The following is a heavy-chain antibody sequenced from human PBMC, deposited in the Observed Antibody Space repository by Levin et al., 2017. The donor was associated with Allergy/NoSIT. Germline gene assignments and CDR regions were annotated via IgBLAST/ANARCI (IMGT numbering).Heavy chain of an antibody. CDR3: ASDAFGYCSSTSCLQTRTASHYYYYYYMDV. V-gene: IGHV4-61*02. J-gene: IGHJ6*03. CDR1: GGSISSGRYY. Sequence: LRLSCTVSGGSISSGRYYWSWIRQPTGKGLEWIGRIYTSGSTNYNASLKSRVTISIDTSNNHFSLRLSSVTAADTAVYYFASDAFGYCSSTSCLQTRTASHYYYYYYMDVWGKGTAVTVSS. D-gene: IGHD2-2*03. CDR2: IYTSGST.